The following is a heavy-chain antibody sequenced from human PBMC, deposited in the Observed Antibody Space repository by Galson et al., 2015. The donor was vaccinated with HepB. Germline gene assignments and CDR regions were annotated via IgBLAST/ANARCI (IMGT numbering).Heavy chain of an antibody. CDR1: GFTFSSYS. V-gene: IGHV3-48*01. CDR3: ARDRIFGVVIITLDKNAFDI. J-gene: IGHJ3*02. Sequence: SLRLSCAASGFTFSSYSMNWVRQAPGKGLEWVSYISSSSSTIYYADSVKGRFTISRDNAKNSLYLQMNSLRAEDTAVYYCARDRIFGVVIITLDKNAFDIWGQGTMVTVSS. CDR2: ISSSSSTI. D-gene: IGHD3-3*01.